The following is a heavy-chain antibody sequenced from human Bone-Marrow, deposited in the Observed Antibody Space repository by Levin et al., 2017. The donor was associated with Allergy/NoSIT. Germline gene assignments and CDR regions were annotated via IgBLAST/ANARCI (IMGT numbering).Heavy chain of an antibody. CDR2: IIPIFGTA. V-gene: IGHV1-69*13. CDR1: GGTFSSYA. D-gene: IGHD4-17*01. J-gene: IGHJ4*02. CDR3: ASSVTVTMEFIY. Sequence: SVKVSCKASGGTFSSYAISWVRQAPGQGLEWMGGIIPIFGTANYAQKFQGRVTITADESTSTAYMELSSLRSEDTAVYYCASSVTVTMEFIYWGQGTLVTVSS.